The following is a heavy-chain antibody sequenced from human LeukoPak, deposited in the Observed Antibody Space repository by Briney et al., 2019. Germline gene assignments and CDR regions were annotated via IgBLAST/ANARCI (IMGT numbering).Heavy chain of an antibody. D-gene: IGHD1-26*01. CDR1: GGSISSYY. Sequence: PSETLSLTCTVSGGSISSYYWSWIRQPPGKGLEWIGYIYCSGSTNYNPSLKSRVTISVDTSKNQFSLKLSSVTAADTAVYYCARDSGAQSSFDYWGQGTLVTVSS. CDR2: IYCSGST. V-gene: IGHV4-59*01. J-gene: IGHJ4*02. CDR3: ARDSGAQSSFDY.